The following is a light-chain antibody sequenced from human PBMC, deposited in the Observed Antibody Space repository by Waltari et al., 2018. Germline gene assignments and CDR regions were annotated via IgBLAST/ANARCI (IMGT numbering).Light chain of an antibody. CDR1: QSVLYGSNNKNC. CDR3: QQYYSTPT. CDR2: WAS. V-gene: IGKV4-1*01. J-gene: IGKJ1*01. Sequence: DIVMTQSPDSLAVSLGERATINCKSRQSVLYGSNNKNCLAWYQKKPGQPPKLLIYWASTRESGVPDRFSGSGSGTDFTLTISSLQAEDVAVYYCQQYYSTPTFGQGTKVEIK.